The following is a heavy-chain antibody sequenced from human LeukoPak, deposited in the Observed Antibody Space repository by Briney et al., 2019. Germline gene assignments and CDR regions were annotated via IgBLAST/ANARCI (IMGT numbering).Heavy chain of an antibody. D-gene: IGHD5-12*01. J-gene: IGHJ4*02. CDR3: AKGVVATGSQFDY. CDR1: GFTFSSYA. CDR2: ISGSGGST. Sequence: GGSLRLSCAASGFTFSSYAMSWVRQAPGKGLEWVSAISGSGGSTYYADSVKGRFTVSRDNSKNTLYLQMNSLRAEDTAVYYCAKGVVATGSQFDYWGQGTLVTVSS. V-gene: IGHV3-23*01.